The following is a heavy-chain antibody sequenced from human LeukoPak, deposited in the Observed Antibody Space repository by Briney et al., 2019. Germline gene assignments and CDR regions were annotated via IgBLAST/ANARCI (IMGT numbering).Heavy chain of an antibody. CDR3: ARDRREQYCSGGSCYSALGFFDY. CDR2: IHDRGST. Sequence: SETLSLTCTVAGGSFSSYYWSWIRQPPGKGLEWIGNIHDRGSTNYNPSLKSRVTISVDTSKNRFSLKLSSVTAADTAVYYCARDRREQYCSGGSCYSALGFFDYWGQGTLVTVSS. V-gene: IGHV4-59*01. D-gene: IGHD2-15*01. CDR1: GGSFSSYY. J-gene: IGHJ4*02.